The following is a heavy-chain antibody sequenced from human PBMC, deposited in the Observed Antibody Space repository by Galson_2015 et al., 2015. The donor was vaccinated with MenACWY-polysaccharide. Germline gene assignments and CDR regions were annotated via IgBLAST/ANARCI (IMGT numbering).Heavy chain of an antibody. V-gene: IGHV3-30*03. J-gene: IGHJ4*02. CDR2: ISSDGRNG. CDR1: GFTLSSYG. CDR3: TRAEKHYYFGAGSYLSY. Sequence: SLRLSCAASGFTLSSYGMNWVRQAPGKGLEWVAVISSDGRNGNYADSVKGRFTISRDNSKNTLYLQMNGLRAEDTAVYYCTRAEKHYYFGAGSYLSYWGQGTLVTVSS. D-gene: IGHD3-10*01.